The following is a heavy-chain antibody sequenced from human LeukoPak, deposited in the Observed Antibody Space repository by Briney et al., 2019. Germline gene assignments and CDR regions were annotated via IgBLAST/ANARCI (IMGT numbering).Heavy chain of an antibody. CDR2: INPSGRST. V-gene: IGHV1-46*01. D-gene: IGHD3-16*01. CDR1: GYTYTSYY. J-gene: IGHJ4*02. CDR3: EGSPWGHYFDY. Sequence: ASVKVSFTASGYTYTSYYMHWVRHAPAQALERVGIINPSGRSTSSAQKFQGRVTMTVDTPTTTVYMELSSVRSVDKAVYYYEGSPWGHYFDYWGQGTLVTVSS.